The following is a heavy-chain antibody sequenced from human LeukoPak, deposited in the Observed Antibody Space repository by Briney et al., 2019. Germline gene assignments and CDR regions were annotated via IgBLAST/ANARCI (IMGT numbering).Heavy chain of an antibody. V-gene: IGHV3-23*01. CDR3: GGERIGGSSRVGY. J-gene: IGHJ4*02. CDR2: ITISGRTA. D-gene: IGHD1-26*01. CDR1: GLTFSNYA. Sequence: GGSLRLSCLASGLTFSNYAMSWVRQAPGKGLEWVSGITISGRTAYYADSVKGRFTISRDNFKNTLYLQRNSLGAEDPAGYYCGGERIGGSSRVGYLGQGTLGTGPS.